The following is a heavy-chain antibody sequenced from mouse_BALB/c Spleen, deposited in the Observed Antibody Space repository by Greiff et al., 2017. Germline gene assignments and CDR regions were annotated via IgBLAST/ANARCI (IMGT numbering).Heavy chain of an antibody. Sequence: DVMLVESGGGLVKPGGSLKLSCAASGFTFSSYAMSWVRQTPEKRLEWVASISSGGSTYYPDSVKGRFTISRDNARNILYLQMSSLRSEDTAMYYCARPHYYYGSSWFAYWGQGTLVTVSA. D-gene: IGHD1-1*01. J-gene: IGHJ3*01. CDR1: GFTFSSYA. CDR3: ARPHYYYGSSWFAY. V-gene: IGHV5-6-5*01. CDR2: ISSGGST.